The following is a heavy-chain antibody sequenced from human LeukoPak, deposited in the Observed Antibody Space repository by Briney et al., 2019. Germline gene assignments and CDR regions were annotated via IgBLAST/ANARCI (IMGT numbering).Heavy chain of an antibody. D-gene: IGHD3-10*01. J-gene: IGHJ5*02. CDR1: GFTSSSYW. CDR2: ISGDGTAR. Sequence: GGSLRLSCAASGFTSSSYWMHWVRQVPGKGLVWVSRISGDGTARNYADSVKGRFTISRDDAKNTVDLQMNSLRGEDTAVYYCIRGRGSYGWFDPWGQGTLVTVSS. V-gene: IGHV3-74*01. CDR3: IRGRGSYGWFDP.